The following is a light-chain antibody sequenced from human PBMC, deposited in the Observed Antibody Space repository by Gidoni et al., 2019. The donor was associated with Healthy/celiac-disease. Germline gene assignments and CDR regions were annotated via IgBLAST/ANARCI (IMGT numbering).Light chain of an antibody. CDR3: SSYTSSSTWV. Sequence: QSALTQPASVSGSPGPSITISCTGTSSDVGGYNYVSWYQQHPGKAPQLMIYDVSNRPSGVSKRFSGSKSGNTASLTISGLQAEDEADYYCSSYTSSSTWVFGGGTKLTVL. CDR2: DVS. J-gene: IGLJ3*02. CDR1: SSDVGGYNY. V-gene: IGLV2-14*01.